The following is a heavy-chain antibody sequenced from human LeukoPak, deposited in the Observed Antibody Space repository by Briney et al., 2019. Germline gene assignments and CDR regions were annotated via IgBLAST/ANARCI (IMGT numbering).Heavy chain of an antibody. Sequence: GGSLRLFCAASGFTFSSYAMHWVRQAPGKGLEWVAVISYDGSNKYYADSVKGRFTISRDNSKNTLYLQMNSLRAEDTAVYYCARENSSGWYNYGMDVWGKGTTVTVSS. J-gene: IGHJ6*04. CDR3: ARENSSGWYNYGMDV. V-gene: IGHV3-30*04. D-gene: IGHD6-19*01. CDR1: GFTFSSYA. CDR2: ISYDGSNK.